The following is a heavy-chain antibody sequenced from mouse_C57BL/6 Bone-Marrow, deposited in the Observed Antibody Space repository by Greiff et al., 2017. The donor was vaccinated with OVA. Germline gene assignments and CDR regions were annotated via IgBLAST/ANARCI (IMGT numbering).Heavy chain of an antibody. V-gene: IGHV1-53*01. CDR1: GYTFTSYW. D-gene: IGHD3-2*02. CDR3: ARREDRAQATAWFAY. Sequence: QVQLQQPGTELVKPGASVKLSCKASGYTFTSYWMHWVKQRPGQGLEWIGIINPSNGGTNYNKKFKSKATLTVDKSSSTAYMQLSSLTSEDSAVYYCARREDRAQATAWFAYWGQGTLVTVSA. J-gene: IGHJ3*01. CDR2: INPSNGGT.